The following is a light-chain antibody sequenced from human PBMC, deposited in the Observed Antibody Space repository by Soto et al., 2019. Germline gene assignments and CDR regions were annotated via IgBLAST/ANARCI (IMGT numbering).Light chain of an antibody. J-gene: IGLJ2*01. CDR2: DVT. CDR1: LSDVGGQNS. Sequence: QSVLTQPPSASGSPEQSVTISCTGTLSDVGGQNSVSWYRQDPGKAPQLIVYDVTQRPSGVPDRFSGSRSGSTASLTVSGLQAEDEANYYCSSYTGTTVIFGGGTKVTVL. V-gene: IGLV2-8*01. CDR3: SSYTGTTVI.